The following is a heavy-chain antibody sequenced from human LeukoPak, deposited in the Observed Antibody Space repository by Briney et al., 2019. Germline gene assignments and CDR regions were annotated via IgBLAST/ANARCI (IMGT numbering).Heavy chain of an antibody. CDR3: ARFGTRCSSTSCYRNDAFDI. CDR2: IWYDGSNK. V-gene: IGHV3-33*01. D-gene: IGHD2-2*01. Sequence: GGSLRLSCAASGFTFSSHGMHWVRQAPGKGLEWVAVIWYDGSNKYYADSVKGRFTISRDNSKNTLYLQMNSLRAEDTAVYYCARFGTRCSSTSCYRNDAFDIWGQGTMVTVSS. J-gene: IGHJ3*02. CDR1: GFTFSSHG.